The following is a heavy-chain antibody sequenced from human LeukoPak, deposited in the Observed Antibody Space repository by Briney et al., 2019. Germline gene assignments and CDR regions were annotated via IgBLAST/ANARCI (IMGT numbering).Heavy chain of an antibody. V-gene: IGHV4-34*01. Sequence: PSETLSLTCAVYGGSFSGYYWSWIRQPPGKGLEWIGEINHSGSTNYNPSLKSRVTISVDTSKNQFSLKLSSVTAADTAVYYCAREKGYYGSGKNYYYMDVWGKGTTVTISS. CDR1: GGSFSGYY. J-gene: IGHJ6*03. D-gene: IGHD3-10*01. CDR3: AREKGYYGSGKNYYYMDV. CDR2: INHSGST.